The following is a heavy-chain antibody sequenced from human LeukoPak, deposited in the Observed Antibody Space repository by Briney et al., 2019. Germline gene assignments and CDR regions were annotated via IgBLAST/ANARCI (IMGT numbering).Heavy chain of an antibody. J-gene: IGHJ4*02. Sequence: GGSLRLSCAASGFTFSSYAMSWVRQAPGKGLEWVSAISGSGGSTYYADSVKGRFTISRDNSKNTLYLQMNSLRAEDTAVYYCAKSPGSFRLRLGELSSDYWGQGTLVTVSS. V-gene: IGHV3-23*01. CDR2: ISGSGGST. D-gene: IGHD3-16*02. CDR1: GFTFSSYA. CDR3: AKSPGSFRLRLGELSSDY.